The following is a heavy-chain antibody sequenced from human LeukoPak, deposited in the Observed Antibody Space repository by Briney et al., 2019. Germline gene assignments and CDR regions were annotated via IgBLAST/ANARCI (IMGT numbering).Heavy chain of an antibody. CDR3: ARDQDVVVLLGIIAYDAFDL. J-gene: IGHJ3*01. Sequence: PGGSLRLSCAVSGFTFSRYWMTWVRQAPGKGLEWVANIKQDGSDKYYVDSVKGRFTISRDNAKNSLYLQMNSLRAEDTAVYYCARDQDVVVLLGIIAYDAFDLWGQGTMVTVSS. CDR1: GFTFSRYW. D-gene: IGHD2-15*01. V-gene: IGHV3-7*01. CDR2: IKQDGSDK.